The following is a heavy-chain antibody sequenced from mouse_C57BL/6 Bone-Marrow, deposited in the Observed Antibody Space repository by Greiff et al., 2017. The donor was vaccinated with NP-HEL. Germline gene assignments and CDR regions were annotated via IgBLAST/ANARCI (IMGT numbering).Heavy chain of an antibody. CDR1: GFTFSSYA. V-gene: IGHV5-4*03. J-gene: IGHJ3*01. CDR2: ISDGGSYT. CDR3: ARPYYYGSSPFAY. Sequence: EVNVVESGGGLVKPGGSLKLSCAASGFTFSSYAMSWVRQTPEKRLEWVATISDGGSYTYYPDNVKGRFTISRDNAKNNLYLQMTHLKSEDTAMYYCARPYYYGSSPFAYWGQGTLVTVSA. D-gene: IGHD1-1*01.